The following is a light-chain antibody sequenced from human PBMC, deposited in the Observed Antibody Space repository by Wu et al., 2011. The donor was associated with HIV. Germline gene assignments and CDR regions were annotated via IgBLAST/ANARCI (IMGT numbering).Light chain of an antibody. J-gene: IGKJ5*01. CDR2: DAS. Sequence: WYQQIPGQAPSLLIYDASKRATGIPASSVAVGLDRLHLIISSLEPEDFAVYYCQQRNNWPLTFGQGTRLEIK. V-gene: IGKV3-11*01. CDR3: QQRNNWPLT.